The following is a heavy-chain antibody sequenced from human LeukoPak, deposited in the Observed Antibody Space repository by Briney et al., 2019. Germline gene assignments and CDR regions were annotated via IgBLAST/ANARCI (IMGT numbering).Heavy chain of an antibody. CDR1: GFTFSSYW. CDR2: INHNGNVN. D-gene: IGHD3-16*01. J-gene: IGHJ6*02. Sequence: GGSLRLSCAASGFTFSSYWMNWARQAPGKGLELVASINHNGNVNYYVDSVKGRFTISRDNAKNSLYLQMSNLRAEDTAVYFCARGGGLDVWGQGATVTVSS. V-gene: IGHV3-7*03. CDR3: ARGGGLDV.